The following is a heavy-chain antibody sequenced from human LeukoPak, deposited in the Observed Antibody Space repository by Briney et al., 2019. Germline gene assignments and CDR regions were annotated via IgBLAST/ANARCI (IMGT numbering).Heavy chain of an antibody. CDR1: GYTFTSYY. V-gene: IGHV1-46*01. J-gene: IGHJ6*03. Sequence: ASVKVSCKASGYTFTSYYMHWVRQAPGQGLEWMGIINPSGGSTSYAQKFQGRVTMTRDMSTSTVYMELSSLRSEDTAVYYCARVRGVAPLHYYIDVWGKGTTVTVSS. D-gene: IGHD3-10*01. CDR3: ARVRGVAPLHYYIDV. CDR2: INPSGGST.